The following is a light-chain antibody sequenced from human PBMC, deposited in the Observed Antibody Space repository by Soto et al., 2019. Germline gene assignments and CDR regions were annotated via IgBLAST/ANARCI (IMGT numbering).Light chain of an antibody. J-gene: IGLJ1*01. Sequence: QSVLTQPPSASGTPGQRVTISCSGSSSNVGGNPVNWYQHVPTTAPKLLIYTNTQRPSGVPDRFSGSKSGTSASLAISGLQSDDEADYYCASWDDSLNGPVFGTGTKVTVL. CDR2: TNT. CDR1: SSNVGGNP. CDR3: ASWDDSLNGPV. V-gene: IGLV1-44*01.